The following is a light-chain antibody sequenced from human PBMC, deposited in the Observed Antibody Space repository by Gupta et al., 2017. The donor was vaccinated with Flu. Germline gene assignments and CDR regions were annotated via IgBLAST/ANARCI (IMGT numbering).Light chain of an antibody. CDR1: QSVVHY. J-gene: IGKJ4*01. CDR3: QQLDSWPPVT. V-gene: IGKV3-11*01. CDR2: DAS. Sequence: EVVFTQSPATLSLSPGERATLYCRASQSVVHYLAWYQQKPGQAPRRLIYDASNRATGVPARFSGGGGGKDVTLTISSREQEDYAGYYCQQLDSWPPVTFGRGTKVEI.